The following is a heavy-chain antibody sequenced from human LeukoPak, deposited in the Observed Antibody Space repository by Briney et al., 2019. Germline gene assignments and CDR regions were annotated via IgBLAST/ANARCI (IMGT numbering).Heavy chain of an antibody. CDR2: ISSSSSYI. D-gene: IGHD3-22*01. CDR1: GFTFSSYS. V-gene: IGHV3-21*01. Sequence: PGGSLRLSCAASGFTFSSYSMNWVRQAPGKGLEWVSSISSSSSYIYYADSVKGRFTISRDNAKNSLYLQMNSLRAEDTAVYYSARNYYDSSGYYYGSLGIFDYWGQGTLVTVSS. CDR3: ARNYYDSSGYYYGSLGIFDY. J-gene: IGHJ4*02.